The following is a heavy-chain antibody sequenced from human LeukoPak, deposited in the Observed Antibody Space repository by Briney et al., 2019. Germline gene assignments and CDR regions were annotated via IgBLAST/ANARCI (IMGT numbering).Heavy chain of an antibody. D-gene: IGHD1-26*01. Sequence: GGSLRLSCAGSGFTFSNFWVHWVRQAPGKGLVWVSRVNEDGSRTDYADSVQGRFSISRDNAKNRLYLQMNSLTVEDSAVYYCARSMSGRYDFWGQGTLVTVSS. CDR1: GFTFSNFW. CDR2: VNEDGSRT. J-gene: IGHJ4*02. V-gene: IGHV3-74*01. CDR3: ARSMSGRYDF.